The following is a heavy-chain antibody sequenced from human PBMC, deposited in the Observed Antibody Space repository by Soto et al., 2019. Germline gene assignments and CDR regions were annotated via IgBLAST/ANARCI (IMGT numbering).Heavy chain of an antibody. Sequence: QVQLQESGPGLVKPSGTLSLTCAVSGGSISSSNWWSWVRQPTGKGLEWIGEIYHSGSTNYNPSLKSRVTISVDKSKNQFSLKLSSVTAADTAVYYCAYTAAGTSYYYYYGMDVWGQGTTVTVSS. CDR2: IYHSGST. J-gene: IGHJ6*02. D-gene: IGHD6-13*01. CDR3: AYTAAGTSYYYYYGMDV. CDR1: GGSISSSNW. V-gene: IGHV4-4*02.